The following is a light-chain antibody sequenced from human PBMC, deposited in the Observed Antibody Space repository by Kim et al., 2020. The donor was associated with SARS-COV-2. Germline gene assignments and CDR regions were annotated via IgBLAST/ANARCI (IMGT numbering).Light chain of an antibody. V-gene: IGKV3-15*01. J-gene: IGKJ1*01. CDR1: QSVSSS. CDR3: QQYNNWPPWT. CDR2: GAS. Sequence: EIVMTQSPATLSVSPGERATLSCRASQSVSSSLAWYQQKPGQAPRLLIYGASTRATGVPARFSGSGSGTEFTLTISSLQSEDFALYSCQQYNNWPPWTFGQGTKVDIK.